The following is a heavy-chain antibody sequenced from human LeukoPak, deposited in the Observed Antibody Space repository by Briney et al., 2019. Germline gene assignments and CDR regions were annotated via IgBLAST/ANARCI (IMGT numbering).Heavy chain of an antibody. J-gene: IGHJ4*02. CDR2: IYYSGTT. CDR3: ARERADYYFDY. CDR1: GGSISSHY. D-gene: IGHD3-3*01. V-gene: IGHV4-59*11. Sequence: SETLSLTCTVSGGSISSHYWSWIRQPPGKGLEWIGYIYYSGTTNYNPSLKSRVTTSVDTSKNQFSLKLSSVTAADTAVYYCARERADYYFDYWGQGTLVTVSS.